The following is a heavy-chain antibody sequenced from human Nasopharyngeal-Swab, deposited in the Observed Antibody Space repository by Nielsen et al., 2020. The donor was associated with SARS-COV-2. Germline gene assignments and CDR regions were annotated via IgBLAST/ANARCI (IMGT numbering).Heavy chain of an antibody. CDR1: GFTFSSYS. CDR2: ISSSSSYI. D-gene: IGHD6-13*01. CDR3: ARGLAAACTDDY. Sequence: GESLKISCAASGFTFSSYSMNWVRQAPGKGLEWVSSISSSSSYIYYADSVKGRFTISRDNAKNSLYLQMNSLRAEDTAVYYCARGLAAACTDDYWGQGTLVTVSS. J-gene: IGHJ4*02. V-gene: IGHV3-21*01.